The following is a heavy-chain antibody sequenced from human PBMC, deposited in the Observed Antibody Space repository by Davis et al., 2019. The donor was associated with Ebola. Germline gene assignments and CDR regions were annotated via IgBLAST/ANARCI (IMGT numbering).Heavy chain of an antibody. CDR2: ISGSGGST. CDR3: AKSLSGYSYGYGLMVDY. Sequence: PGGSLRLSCAASGFTFSSYAMSWVRQAPGKGLEWVSAISGSGGSTYYADSVKGRFTISRDNSKNTLYLQMNSLRAEDTAVYYCAKSLSGYSYGYGLMVDYWGQGTLVTVSS. J-gene: IGHJ4*02. CDR1: GFTFSSYA. V-gene: IGHV3-23*01. D-gene: IGHD5-18*01.